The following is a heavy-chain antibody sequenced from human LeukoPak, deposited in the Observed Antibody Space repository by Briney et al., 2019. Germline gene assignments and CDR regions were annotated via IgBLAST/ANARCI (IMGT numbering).Heavy chain of an antibody. CDR3: ARAPRCNTDSCNSWFDP. CDR1: GYTFTSYG. CDR2: ISAYNGNT. Sequence: ASVKVSCKASGYTFTSYGISWVRQAPGQGLEWMGWISAYNGNTNYAQKLQGRVTMTTDTSTSTAYMELRSLRSDDTAVYYCARAPRCNTDSCNSWFDPWGQGTLVTVSS. J-gene: IGHJ5*02. D-gene: IGHD2/OR15-2a*01. V-gene: IGHV1-18*01.